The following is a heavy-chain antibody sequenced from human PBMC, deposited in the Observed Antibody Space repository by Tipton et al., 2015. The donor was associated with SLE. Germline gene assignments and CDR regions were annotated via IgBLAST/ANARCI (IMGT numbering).Heavy chain of an antibody. Sequence: QLVQSGAEVKKPGASVKVSCKASGYTFTSYYMHWVRQAPGQGLEWMGIFNPSGGSTSYAQKFQGRVTMTRDTSTSTVYMELSSLRSEDTAVYYCAREREGGYMDVWGKGTTVTVSS. J-gene: IGHJ6*03. D-gene: IGHD3-16*01. V-gene: IGHV1-46*01. CDR3: AREREGGYMDV. CDR2: FNPSGGST. CDR1: GYTFTSYY.